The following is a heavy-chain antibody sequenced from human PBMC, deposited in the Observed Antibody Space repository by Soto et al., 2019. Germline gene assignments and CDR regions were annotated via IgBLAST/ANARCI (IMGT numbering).Heavy chain of an antibody. V-gene: IGHV5-51*01. CDR2: VYPGDTDT. Sequence: GESLKISCKGSGYSFTSYWIGWVRQMPGKALEWMGIVYPGDTDTRYSPSFQGQVTISADKSLSTAYLQWTRLKASDTAIYYCARHTEYERANYQYYYGVDGWGQGXTVTV. CDR3: ARHTEYERANYQYYYGVDG. D-gene: IGHD3-10*01. CDR1: GYSFTSYW. J-gene: IGHJ6*02.